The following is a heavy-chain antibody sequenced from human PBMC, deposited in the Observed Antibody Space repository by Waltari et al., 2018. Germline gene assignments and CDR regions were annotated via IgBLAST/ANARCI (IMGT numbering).Heavy chain of an antibody. CDR2: IYYSGST. D-gene: IGHD3-22*01. CDR1: GGSISSSSYY. CDR3: AREGRITMIVVVPEQFDP. J-gene: IGHJ5*02. V-gene: IGHV4-39*07. Sequence: QLQLQESGPGLVKPSETLSLTCTVSGGSISSSSYYWGWIRQPPGKGLEWIGSIYYSGSTYYNPSLKSRVTISVDTSKNQFSLKLSSVTAADTAVYYCAREGRITMIVVVPEQFDPWGQGTLVTVSS.